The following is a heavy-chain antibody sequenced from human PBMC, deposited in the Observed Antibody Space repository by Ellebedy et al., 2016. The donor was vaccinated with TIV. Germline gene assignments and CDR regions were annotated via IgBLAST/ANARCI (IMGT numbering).Heavy chain of an antibody. CDR1: GFIFSEYF. CDR2: IEADGRKT. V-gene: IGHV3-74*01. CDR3: NPSREGALNF. Sequence: GESLKISXAASGFIFSEYFMHWVRHVPGKGLVWVSQIEADGRKTYYADSVKGRFTISRDNAKNTLYLQMNSLRAEDTGVYYCNPSREGALNFWGQGTLVTVPS. J-gene: IGHJ4*02.